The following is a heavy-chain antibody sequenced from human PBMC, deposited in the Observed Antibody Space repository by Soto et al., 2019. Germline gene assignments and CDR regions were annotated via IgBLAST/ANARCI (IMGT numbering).Heavy chain of an antibody. V-gene: IGHV1-69*13. CDR1: GGTFSSYA. CDR3: ARDLSSVVAA. Sequence: ASVKVSCKASGGTFSSYAISWVRQAPGQGLEWMGGIIPIFGTANYAQKFQGRVTITADESTSTAYMELSSLRSEDTAVYYCARDLSSVVAAWGQGTLVTVSS. CDR2: IIPIFGTA. D-gene: IGHD2-15*01. J-gene: IGHJ4*02.